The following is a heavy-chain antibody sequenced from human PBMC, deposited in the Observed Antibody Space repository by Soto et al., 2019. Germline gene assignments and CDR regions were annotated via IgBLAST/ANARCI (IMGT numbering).Heavy chain of an antibody. CDR3: ARSVALYYYYGMDV. J-gene: IGHJ6*02. Sequence: ASVKVSCKASGYTFTSYDINWVRQATGQGLEWMGWMNPNSGNTGYAQKFQGRVTMTRNTSISTAYMELSSLRSEDTAVYYCARSVALYYYYGMDVWGQGTTVTV. V-gene: IGHV1-8*01. CDR2: MNPNSGNT. CDR1: GYTFTSYD. D-gene: IGHD2-15*01.